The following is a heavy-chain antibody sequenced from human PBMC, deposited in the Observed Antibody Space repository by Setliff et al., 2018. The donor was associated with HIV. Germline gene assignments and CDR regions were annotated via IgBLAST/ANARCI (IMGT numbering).Heavy chain of an antibody. CDR2: IYYSGST. CDR3: ARGPVGGDILTGYDYWYFDL. J-gene: IGHJ2*01. D-gene: IGHD3-9*01. CDR1: GGSISSGAYY. Sequence: PSETLSLTCTVSGGSISSGAYYWSWIRQHPVKGLEWIGYIYYSGSTYYNPSLKSRVTISTDTSKHELSLKLRSVTAADTAVYYWARGPVGGDILTGYDYWYFDLWGRGTLVTVSS. V-gene: IGHV4-31*03.